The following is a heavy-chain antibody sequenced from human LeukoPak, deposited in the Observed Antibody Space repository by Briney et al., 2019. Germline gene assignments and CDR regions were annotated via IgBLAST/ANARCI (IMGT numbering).Heavy chain of an antibody. CDR3: AREGADYVWGSYRYGVYFDY. CDR1: GGTFSSYA. V-gene: IGHV1-69*04. D-gene: IGHD3-16*02. J-gene: IGHJ4*02. CDR2: IIPILGIA. Sequence: SVKVSCKASGGTFSSYAISWVRQAPGQGLEWMGRIIPILGIANYAQKFQGRVTMTTDTSTSTAYMELRSLRSDDTAVYYCAREGADYVWGSYRYGVYFDYWGQGTLVTVSS.